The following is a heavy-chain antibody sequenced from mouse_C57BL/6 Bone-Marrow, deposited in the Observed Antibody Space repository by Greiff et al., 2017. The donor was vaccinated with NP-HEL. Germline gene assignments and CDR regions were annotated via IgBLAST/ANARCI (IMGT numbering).Heavy chain of an antibody. CDR3: APIYYYGSSY. Sequence: EVQLQESGAELVKPGASVKLSCTASGFNIKDYYMHWVKQRTEQGLEWIGRIDPEDGGTKYAPKFQGKATMTADTSSNTAYLQLSSLTSEDTAVYYCAPIYYYGSSYWGQGTTLTVSS. CDR1: GFNIKDYY. CDR2: IDPEDGGT. D-gene: IGHD1-1*01. J-gene: IGHJ2*01. V-gene: IGHV14-2*01.